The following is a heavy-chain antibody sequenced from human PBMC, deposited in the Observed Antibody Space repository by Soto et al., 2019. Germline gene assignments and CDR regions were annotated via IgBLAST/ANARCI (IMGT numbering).Heavy chain of an antibody. CDR1: GGSISSSSYF. CDR3: ARHPSDFWFDP. J-gene: IGHJ5*02. CDR2: IYYSGST. D-gene: IGHD2-21*02. Sequence: QLQLQESGPGLVKPSETLSLTCSVSGGSISSSSYFWGWIRQPPGKGLEWIGSIYYSGSTYYNPSFKSRVTVAVDTSKNQCSRRLSSVTAADTAVYYCARHPSDFWFDPWGQGTLVTVSS. V-gene: IGHV4-39*01.